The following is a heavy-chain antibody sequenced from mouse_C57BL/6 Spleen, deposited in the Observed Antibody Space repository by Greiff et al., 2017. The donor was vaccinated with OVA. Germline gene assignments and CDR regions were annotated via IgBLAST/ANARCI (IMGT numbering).Heavy chain of an antibody. J-gene: IGHJ4*01. V-gene: IGHV1-61*01. Sequence: QVQLQQPGAELVRPGSSVKLSCKASGYTFTSYWMDWVKQRPGQGLEWIGNIYPSDSETHYNQKFKDKATLTVDKSSSTAYMQLSSLTSEDSAVYYCAREGDYDPDYYAMDYWGQGTSVTVSS. CDR2: IYPSDSET. D-gene: IGHD2-4*01. CDR3: AREGDYDPDYYAMDY. CDR1: GYTFTSYW.